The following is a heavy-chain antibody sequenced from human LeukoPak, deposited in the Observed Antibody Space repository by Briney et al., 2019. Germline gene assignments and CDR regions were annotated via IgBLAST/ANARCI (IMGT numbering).Heavy chain of an antibody. CDR2: ISGSGDNT. V-gene: IGHV3-23*01. D-gene: IGHD2-15*01. J-gene: IGHJ6*03. Sequence: PGGSLRLSCAASGFTFSTYAMSWVRQAPGKGLEWVSGISGSGDNTNYADSVKGRFTISRDNSKNTLSLLMSSLRVEDTAVYYCARDRSCTGGSCYMDVWGRGTTVTVSS. CDR1: GFTFSTYA. CDR3: ARDRSCTGGSCYMDV.